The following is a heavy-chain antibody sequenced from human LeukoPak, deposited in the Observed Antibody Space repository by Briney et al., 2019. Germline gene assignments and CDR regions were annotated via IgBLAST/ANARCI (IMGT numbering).Heavy chain of an antibody. V-gene: IGHV1-8*01. Sequence: GASVKVSCKASGYTFTSYDINWVRQATGQGLEWMGWMNPNSGNTGYAQKFQGRVTMTRNTSIGTAYMELSSLRSEDTAVYYCARLISSSWFLDYWGQGTLVTVSS. CDR2: MNPNSGNT. CDR3: ARLISSSWFLDY. D-gene: IGHD6-13*01. J-gene: IGHJ4*02. CDR1: GYTFTSYD.